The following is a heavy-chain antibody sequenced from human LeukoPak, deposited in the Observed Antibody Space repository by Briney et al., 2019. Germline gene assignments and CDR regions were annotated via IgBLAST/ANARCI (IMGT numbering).Heavy chain of an antibody. CDR1: GGSFSGYY. D-gene: IGHD3-22*01. Sequence: SETLSLTCAVYGGSFSGYYWSWIRQPPGKGLEWIGEINHSGSTNYNPSLKSRVTISVDTSKNQFSLKLSSVTAGDTAVYYCARGLNYYDSSGYYGFDYWGQGTLVTVSS. CDR3: ARGLNYYDSSGYYGFDY. V-gene: IGHV4-34*01. J-gene: IGHJ4*02. CDR2: INHSGST.